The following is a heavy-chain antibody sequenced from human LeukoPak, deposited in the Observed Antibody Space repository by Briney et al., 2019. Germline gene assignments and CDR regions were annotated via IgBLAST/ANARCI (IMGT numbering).Heavy chain of an antibody. D-gene: IGHD1-1*01. CDR3: ARVSSDNWIDHETAGIDY. Sequence: GRSLRLSCAASGFTFSSYGVHWVRQAPGKGLEWVALISYGGSKECYADSVKGRFTISRNNPKNTLYHQMNSLRDEDTAVYYCARVSSDNWIDHETAGIDYGGQGTLVTVSS. V-gene: IGHV3-30*03. J-gene: IGHJ4*02. CDR1: GFTFSSYG. CDR2: ISYGGSKE.